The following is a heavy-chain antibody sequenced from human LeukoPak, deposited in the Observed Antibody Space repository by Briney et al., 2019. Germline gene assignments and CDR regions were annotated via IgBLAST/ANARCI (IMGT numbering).Heavy chain of an antibody. CDR2: IGTAGDT. CDR3: ARGQDSSGYGPSWFDP. D-gene: IGHD3-22*01. Sequence: GGSLRLSCAASGFTFSSYDMHWVRQATGKGLEWVSAIGTAGDTYYPGSVKGRFTISRENAKNSLYLQMNSLRAGDTAVYYCARGQDSSGYGPSWFDPWGQGTLVTVSS. J-gene: IGHJ5*02. V-gene: IGHV3-13*01. CDR1: GFTFSSYD.